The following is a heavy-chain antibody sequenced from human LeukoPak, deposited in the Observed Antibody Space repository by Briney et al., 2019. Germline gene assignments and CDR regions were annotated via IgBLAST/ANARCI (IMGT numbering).Heavy chain of an antibody. J-gene: IGHJ4*02. Sequence: PGGSLRLSCAASGFSFSSYAMSWVRQAPGKGLEWVSGISNSGDSTDNADSVRGRFTISRDNSKNTVYLQMNSLRVEDTAIYYCAKNHGSSPDYFDFWGQGALVTVSS. CDR1: GFSFSSYA. D-gene: IGHD6-6*01. V-gene: IGHV3-23*01. CDR2: ISNSGDST. CDR3: AKNHGSSPDYFDF.